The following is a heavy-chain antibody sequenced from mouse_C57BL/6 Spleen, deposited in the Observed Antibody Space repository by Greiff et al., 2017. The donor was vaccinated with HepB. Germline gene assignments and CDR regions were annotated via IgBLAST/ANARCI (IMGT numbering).Heavy chain of an antibody. J-gene: IGHJ1*03. Sequence: VQLQQPGAELVRPGSSVKLSCKASGYTFTSYWMDWVKQRPGQGLEWIGNIYPSDSETHYNQKFKDKATLTVDKSSSTAYMQLSSLTSEDSAVYYCARPGDYDWYVDVWGTGTTVTVSS. CDR3: ARPGDYDWYVDV. V-gene: IGHV1-61*01. CDR2: IYPSDSET. D-gene: IGHD2-4*01. CDR1: GYTFTSYW.